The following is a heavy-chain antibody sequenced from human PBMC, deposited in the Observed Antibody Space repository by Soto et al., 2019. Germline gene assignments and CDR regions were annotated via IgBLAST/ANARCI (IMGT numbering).Heavy chain of an antibody. CDR3: ARDLHYYDSSGYYYDYYYYGMDV. V-gene: IGHV3-74*01. D-gene: IGHD3-22*01. J-gene: IGHJ6*02. CDR1: GFTFSSYW. CDR2: INSDGSST. Sequence: GGSLRLSCAASGFTFSSYWMHWVRQAPGKGLVWVSRINSDGSSTSYADSVKGRFTISRDNAKNTLYLQMNSLRAEDTAEYYCARDLHYYDSSGYYYDYYYYGMDVWGQGTTVTVSS.